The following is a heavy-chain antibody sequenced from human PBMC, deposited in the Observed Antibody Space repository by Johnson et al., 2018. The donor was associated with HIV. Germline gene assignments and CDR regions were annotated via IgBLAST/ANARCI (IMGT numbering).Heavy chain of an antibody. CDR2: ISYDGSNK. CDR3: ARDPFWLKAFDI. J-gene: IGHJ3*02. CDR1: GFTFSSYG. D-gene: IGHD3-22*01. Sequence: QVQLVESGGGVVQPGRSLRLSCAASGFTFSSYGMHWVRQAPGTGLEWVAVISYDGSNKYYADSVKGRFTISRDNSKNTLYLQMNSLRAEDTAVYYCARDPFWLKAFDIWGQGTMVTVSS. V-gene: IGHV3-30*03.